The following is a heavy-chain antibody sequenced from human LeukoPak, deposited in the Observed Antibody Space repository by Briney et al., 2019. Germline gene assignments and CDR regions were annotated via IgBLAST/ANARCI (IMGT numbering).Heavy chain of an antibody. Sequence: GGSLRLSCAASGFIFSAYNMVWVRQAPGKGLEWVARISGSSFNYINYADSVKGRFTVSRENARNSLYLQMNSLRVEDTGVYYCARGDDYLPFDHWGQGNLVTVSS. D-gene: IGHD2/OR15-2a*01. CDR2: ISGSSFNYI. J-gene: IGHJ5*02. CDR3: ARGDDYLPFDH. V-gene: IGHV3-21*01. CDR1: GFIFSAYN.